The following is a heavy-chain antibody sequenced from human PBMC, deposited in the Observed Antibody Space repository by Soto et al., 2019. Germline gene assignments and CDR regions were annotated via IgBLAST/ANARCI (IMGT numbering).Heavy chain of an antibody. CDR3: ARLRQAGTSLDAFDI. D-gene: IGHD6-19*01. Sequence: GESLKISCKGSGYSFTSYWISWVRQMPGKGLEWMGRIDPSDSYTNYSPSFQGHVTISADKSISTAYLQWSSLKASDTAMYYCARLRQAGTSLDAFDIWGQGTMVNVS. CDR1: GYSFTSYW. J-gene: IGHJ3*02. V-gene: IGHV5-10-1*01. CDR2: IDPSDSYT.